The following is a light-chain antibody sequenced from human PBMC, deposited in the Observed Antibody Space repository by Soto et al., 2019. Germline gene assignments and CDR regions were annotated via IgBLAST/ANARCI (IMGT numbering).Light chain of an antibody. J-gene: IGLJ2*01. CDR1: RIGRKS. V-gene: IGLV3-21*02. Sequence: SYELTQPPSVSVAPGQTATITCGGDRIGRKSVHWFQQRPGQAPVLVVYDDSERPSGIPERFSGSNSGNTATLTSSRVEAGDEADYYCHVWDSSSDHPFGGGTKLTVL. CDR2: DDS. CDR3: HVWDSSSDHP.